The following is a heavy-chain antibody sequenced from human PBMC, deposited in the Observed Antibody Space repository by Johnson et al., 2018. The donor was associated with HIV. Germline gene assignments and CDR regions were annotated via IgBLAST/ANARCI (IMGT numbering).Heavy chain of an antibody. CDR3: ARAPYYDILTGYYPGALDI. V-gene: IGHV3-7*03. Sequence: EVPLVESGGGLVQPGGSLRLSCAASGFTVSSYWMSWVRQAPGKGLEWVANIKQDGSAKYYADSVKGRFTIPRDNSKNTLYLQMNSLRAEDTAVYYCARAPYYDILTGYYPGALDIWGQGTMVTVSS. J-gene: IGHJ3*02. D-gene: IGHD3-9*01. CDR2: IKQDGSAK. CDR1: GFTVSSYW.